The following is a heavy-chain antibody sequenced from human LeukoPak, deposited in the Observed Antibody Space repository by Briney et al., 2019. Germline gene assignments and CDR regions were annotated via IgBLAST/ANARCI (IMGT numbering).Heavy chain of an antibody. Sequence: GASVKVSCKASGGTFSSYAISWVRQAPGQGLEWMGGIIPIFGTANYAQKFQGRVTITADESTSTAYMELSSLRSEDTAVYYCARDRGALLSGSLDYWGQGTLVTVSS. J-gene: IGHJ4*02. V-gene: IGHV1-69*13. CDR1: GGTFSSYA. D-gene: IGHD1-26*01. CDR2: IIPIFGTA. CDR3: ARDRGALLSGSLDY.